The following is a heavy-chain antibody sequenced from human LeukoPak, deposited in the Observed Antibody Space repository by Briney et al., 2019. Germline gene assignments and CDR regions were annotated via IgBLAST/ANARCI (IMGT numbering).Heavy chain of an antibody. D-gene: IGHD4-11*01. CDR1: GGSIRSSYYY. J-gene: IGHJ4*02. CDR3: ARTVTTTHFDY. CDR2: IYHSGGT. Sequence: SETLSLTCTVSGGSIRSSYYYWGWIRQPPGKGLEWIGYIYHSGGTYYNPSLKSRVTISVDRSSSQFSLKLTSVTAADTAVYYCARTVTTTHFDYWGQGTLVTVSS. V-gene: IGHV4-39*07.